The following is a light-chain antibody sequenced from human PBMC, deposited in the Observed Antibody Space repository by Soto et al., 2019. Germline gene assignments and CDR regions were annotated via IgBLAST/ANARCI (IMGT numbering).Light chain of an antibody. CDR1: QSVSSY. Sequence: VLTQSPATLSLSPGERATLTCRASQSVSSYLAWSQQKPGQAPRLLIYDASNRATGIPARFSGSGSGTDFTLTISSLEPEDFAVYYCQQRSNWPRTFGQGTKVEIK. V-gene: IGKV3-11*01. J-gene: IGKJ1*01. CDR2: DAS. CDR3: QQRSNWPRT.